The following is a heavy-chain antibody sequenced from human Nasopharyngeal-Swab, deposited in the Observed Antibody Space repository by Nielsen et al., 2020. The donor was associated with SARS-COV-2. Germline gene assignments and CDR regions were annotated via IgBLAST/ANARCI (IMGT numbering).Heavy chain of an antibody. CDR3: ARTYAAEDYYYGMDV. CDR2: IGTAGDT. Sequence: GESLKISCAASGFTFSSYDMHWVRQATGKGLEWVSAIGTAGDTYYPGSVKGRFTISRESAKNSLYLQMNSLRAGDTAVYYCARTYAAEDYYYGMDVWGQGTTVTVSS. CDR1: GFTFSSYD. V-gene: IGHV3-13*01. D-gene: IGHD4-17*01. J-gene: IGHJ6*02.